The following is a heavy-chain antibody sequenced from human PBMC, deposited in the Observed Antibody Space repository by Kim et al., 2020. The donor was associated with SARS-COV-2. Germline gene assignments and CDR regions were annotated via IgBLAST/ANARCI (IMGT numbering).Heavy chain of an antibody. CDR2: ISSSSSYI. Sequence: GGSLRLSCAASGFTFSSYSMNWVRQAPGKGLEWVSSISSSSSYIYYADSVKGRFTISRDNAKNSLYLQMNSLRAEDTAVYYCAREDLGYCSSTSCSDAFDIWGQGTMVTVSS. CDR3: AREDLGYCSSTSCSDAFDI. J-gene: IGHJ3*02. V-gene: IGHV3-21*01. CDR1: GFTFSSYS. D-gene: IGHD2-2*01.